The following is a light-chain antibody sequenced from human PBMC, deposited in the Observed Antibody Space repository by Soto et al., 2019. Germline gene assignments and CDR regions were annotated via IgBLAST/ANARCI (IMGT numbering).Light chain of an antibody. J-gene: IGLJ2*01. CDR1: SSNIGAGHV. CDR3: QSYDNTLSASV. Sequence: QPVLTQPPSVSGAPGQRVTISCTGSSSNIGAGHVVHWYQQFPGRAPNLLIYGSSNRPSGVPDRFSGSKSGTSASLAITGLQAEDEAGYYCQSYDNTLSASVFGGGTKVTVL. V-gene: IGLV1-40*01. CDR2: GSS.